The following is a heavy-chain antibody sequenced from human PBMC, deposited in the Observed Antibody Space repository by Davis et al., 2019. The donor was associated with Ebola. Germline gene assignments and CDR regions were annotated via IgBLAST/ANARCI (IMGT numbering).Heavy chain of an antibody. CDR2: IGGSGDST. CDR3: AKTTRPYYYDTSGYYSLDY. CDR1: GFVFSSYV. D-gene: IGHD3-22*01. J-gene: IGHJ4*02. V-gene: IGHV3-23*01. Sequence: GGSLRLSCAASGFVFSSYVMSWVRRAPGKGLEWVSSIGGSGDSTYYADSVKGRFTISRDNSKNTMYLQINSLRADDTAVYYCAKTTRPYYYDTSGYYSLDYWGQGTLVTVSS.